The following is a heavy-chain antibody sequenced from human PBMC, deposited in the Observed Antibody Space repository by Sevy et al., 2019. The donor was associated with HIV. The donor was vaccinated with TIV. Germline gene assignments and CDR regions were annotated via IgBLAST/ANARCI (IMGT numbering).Heavy chain of an antibody. CDR1: GYTFTGYY. Sequence: ASVKVSCKASGYTFTGYYMHWVRQAPGQGLEWMGWINPNSGGTNYAQKFQGRVTMTRDTSISTACMELSRLRSDDTAVYYCARVPYSSSWYRGYYGMDVWGQGTTVTVSS. J-gene: IGHJ6*02. CDR2: INPNSGGT. V-gene: IGHV1-2*02. CDR3: ARVPYSSSWYRGYYGMDV. D-gene: IGHD6-13*01.